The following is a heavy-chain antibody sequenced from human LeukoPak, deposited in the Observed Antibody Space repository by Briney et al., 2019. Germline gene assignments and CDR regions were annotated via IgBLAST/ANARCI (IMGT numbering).Heavy chain of an antibody. J-gene: IGHJ5*02. CDR3: ARGRAFYYGSGSYRPHNWFDP. D-gene: IGHD3-10*01. CDR1: GGSFSGYY. CDR2: INHSGST. Sequence: SETLSLTCAVYGGSFSGYYWSRIRQPPGKGLEWIGEINHSGSTNYNPSLKSRATISVDTSKNQFSLKLSSVTAADTAVYYCARGRAFYYGSGSYRPHNWFDPWGQGTLVTVSS. V-gene: IGHV4-34*01.